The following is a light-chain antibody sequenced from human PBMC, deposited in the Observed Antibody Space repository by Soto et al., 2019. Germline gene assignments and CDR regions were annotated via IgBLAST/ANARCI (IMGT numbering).Light chain of an antibody. Sequence: DIVMTQSPDSLAVSLGARATLNCKSNQSLLDSSNNKNYLAWYQQKPGQPPKLLIYWASTRESGVPDRFSGSGSGTDFTLTISSLQAEDVAVYYCQQYYSTPRTFGQGTKVDIK. V-gene: IGKV4-1*01. CDR3: QQYYSTPRT. CDR1: QSLLDSSNNKNY. J-gene: IGKJ1*01. CDR2: WAS.